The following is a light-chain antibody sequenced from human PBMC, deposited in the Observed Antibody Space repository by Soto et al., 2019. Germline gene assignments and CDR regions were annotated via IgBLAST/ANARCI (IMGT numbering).Light chain of an antibody. CDR3: GTWDARLITWV. CDR1: SSNIGTSS. Sequence: QSVLTQPPSVSAAPGQKVIISCSGSSSNIGTSSVSWYQHVPGTAPKLLLYDNNNRASEIPDRFSGSKSGTSATLGISGLQTGDEADYYCGTWDARLITWVLGGGTKLTVL. V-gene: IGLV1-51*01. J-gene: IGLJ3*02. CDR2: DNN.